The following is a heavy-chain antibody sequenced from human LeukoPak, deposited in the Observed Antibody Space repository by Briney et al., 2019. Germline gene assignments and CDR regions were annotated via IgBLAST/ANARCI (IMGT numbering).Heavy chain of an antibody. CDR2: ISHNGPKK. D-gene: IGHD3-22*01. CDR1: GFPFSGYS. V-gene: IGHV3-30*18. CDR3: AKLLYYYDSSQPY. Sequence: GGSLRLSCEASGFPFSGYSLHWVRQAPGKGLEWVALISHNGPKKYYADSVKGRFTISRDNSKNTLYLQMNSLRAEDTAVYYCAKLLYYYDSSQPYWGQGTLVTVSS. J-gene: IGHJ4*02.